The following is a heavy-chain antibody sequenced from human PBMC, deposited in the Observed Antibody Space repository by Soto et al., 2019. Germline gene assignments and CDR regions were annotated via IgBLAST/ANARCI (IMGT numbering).Heavy chain of an antibody. CDR2: INAGNGNT. CDR3: ARDRDSCYTILCGNYYYYGMDV. Sequence: ASVKVSCKASGYTFTSYAMHWVRQAPGQRLEWMGWINAGNGNTKYAQKLQGRVTMTTDTSTSTAYMELRSLRSDDTAVYYCARDRDSCYTILCGNYYYYGMDVWGQGTTVTVSS. J-gene: IGHJ6*02. CDR1: GYTFTSYA. V-gene: IGHV1-3*01. D-gene: IGHD2-2*02.